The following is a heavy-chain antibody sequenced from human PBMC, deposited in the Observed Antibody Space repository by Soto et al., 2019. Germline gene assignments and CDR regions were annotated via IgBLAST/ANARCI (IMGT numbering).Heavy chain of an antibody. V-gene: IGHV3-20*01. Sequence: EVQLVESGGGVVRPGGSLRLSCAASGFTFDDYGMSWVRQAPGKGLEWVSGINWNGGSTGYADSVKGRFTISRDNXXXXXXXXXXXXXXXXXXXXXXXXXXSSGWYGPGRYWGQGTLVTVSS. D-gene: IGHD6-19*01. CDR2: INWNGGST. CDR1: GFTFDDYG. CDR3: XXXXSSGWYGPGRY. J-gene: IGHJ4*02.